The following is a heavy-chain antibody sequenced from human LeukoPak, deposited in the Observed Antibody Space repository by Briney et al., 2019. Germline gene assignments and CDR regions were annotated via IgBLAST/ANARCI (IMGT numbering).Heavy chain of an antibody. D-gene: IGHD1-26*01. CDR2: IYHSGST. J-gene: IGHJ4*01. Sequence: XETLSLTCAVSGGSISSNNWWTWVRQPPGKGLEWIGEIYHSGSTNYNPSLKSRVTISVDKSKNQFSLRLSSVTAADTAVYYCARAVGXSEEKKIWGXXTXVTVSS. CDR3: ARAVGXSEEKKI. CDR1: GGSISSNNW. V-gene: IGHV4-4*02.